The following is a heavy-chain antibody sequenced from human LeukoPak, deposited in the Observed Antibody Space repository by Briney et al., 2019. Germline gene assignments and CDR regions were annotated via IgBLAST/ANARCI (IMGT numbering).Heavy chain of an antibody. CDR1: GYTFTGYY. CDR2: INPNSGGT. D-gene: IGHD2-2*01. J-gene: IGHJ3*02. Sequence: ASVKVSCKASGYTFTGYYMHWVRQAPGQGLEWMGWINPNSGGTNYAQKFQSRVTMTRDTSISTAYMELSRLRSDDTAVYYCARGGIVPAANDAFDIWGQGTMVTVSS. V-gene: IGHV1-2*02. CDR3: ARGGIVPAANDAFDI.